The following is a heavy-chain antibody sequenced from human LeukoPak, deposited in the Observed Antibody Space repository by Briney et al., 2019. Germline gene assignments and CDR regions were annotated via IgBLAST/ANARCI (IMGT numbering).Heavy chain of an antibody. D-gene: IGHD3-22*01. J-gene: IGHJ4*02. V-gene: IGHV1-69*04. CDR3: ARERDYYDSSGYFALFDY. CDR2: IIPILGIA. CDR1: GGTFSSYA. Sequence: SVKVSCKASGGTFSSYAISWVRQAPGQGLEWMGRIIPILGIANYAQKFQGRVTITADKSTSTAYMELSSLGSEDTAVYYCARERDYYDSSGYFALFDYWGQGTLVTVSS.